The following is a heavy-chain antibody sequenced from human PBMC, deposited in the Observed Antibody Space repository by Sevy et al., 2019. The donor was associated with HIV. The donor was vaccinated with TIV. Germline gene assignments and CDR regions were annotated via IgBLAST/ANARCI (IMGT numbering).Heavy chain of an antibody. CDR2: IWNDGSKK. J-gene: IGHJ3*02. V-gene: IGHV3-33*01. CDR3: ARNSFHI. CDR1: GFTFSSYG. Sequence: GGSLRLSCAATGFTFSSYGMHWVRQAPGKGLEWVALIWNDGSKKYYGDSAKGRFTISRDNSRNTLYLQMNSLRAEDTAVYFCARNSFHIWGQGTMVTVSS.